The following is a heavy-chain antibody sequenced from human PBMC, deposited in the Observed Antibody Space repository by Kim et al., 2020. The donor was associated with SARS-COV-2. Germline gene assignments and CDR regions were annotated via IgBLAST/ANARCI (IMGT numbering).Heavy chain of an antibody. D-gene: IGHD3-10*01. Sequence: GGSLRLSCAASGFTFSSYAMHWVRQAPGKGLEWVAVISYDGSNKYYADSVKGRFTISRDNSKNTLYLQMNSLRAEDTAVYYCAREEEVQGFGGFDPWGQGTLVTVSS. CDR1: GFTFSSYA. V-gene: IGHV3-30*04. J-gene: IGHJ5*02. CDR3: AREEEVQGFGGFDP. CDR2: ISYDGSNK.